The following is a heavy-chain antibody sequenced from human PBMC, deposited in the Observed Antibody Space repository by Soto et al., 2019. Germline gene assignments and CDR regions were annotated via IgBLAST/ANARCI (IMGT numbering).Heavy chain of an antibody. V-gene: IGHV4-34*01. D-gene: IGHD2-15*01. CDR3: AVASLGYCSGGSCSTGDAFDI. CDR1: GGSFSGYY. CDR2: INHSGST. J-gene: IGHJ3*02. Sequence: QVQLQQWGAGLLKPSETLSLTCAVYGGSFSGYYWSWIRQPPGKGLGWIGEINHSGSTNYNPSLKSRVTISVDTSKNQFSLKLSSVTAADTAVYYCAVASLGYCSGGSCSTGDAFDIWGQGTMVTVSS.